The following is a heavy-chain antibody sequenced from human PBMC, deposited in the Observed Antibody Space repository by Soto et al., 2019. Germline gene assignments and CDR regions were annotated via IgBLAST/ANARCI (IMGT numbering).Heavy chain of an antibody. Sequence: EVQLLESGGGLVQPGGSLRLSCAASGFTFSRYAMSWVRQAPGQGLEWVSAISGSGGSTYYADSVKGQFTISRDNSKNTLYLQMNSLRAEDTSVYYCAKLHHSSIWYLDAFYSWGQGTIVTVSS. CDR2: ISGSGGST. CDR3: AKLHHSSIWYLDAFYS. V-gene: IGHV3-23*01. J-gene: IGHJ3*02. D-gene: IGHD6-13*01. CDR1: GFTFSRYA.